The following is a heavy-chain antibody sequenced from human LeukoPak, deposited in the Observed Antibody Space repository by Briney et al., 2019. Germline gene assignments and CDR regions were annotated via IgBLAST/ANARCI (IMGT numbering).Heavy chain of an antibody. V-gene: IGHV1-2*04. CDR1: GYTFTGYY. CDR2: INPNSVGT. CDR3: ARGGITGTTGDNWFDP. D-gene: IGHD1-20*01. Sequence: ASVKVSCKAFGYTFTGYYMHWVRQAPGQGLEWMGWINPNSVGTNYAQKFQGWVTMTRDTSISTAYMELSRLRSDDTAVYYCARGGITGTTGDNWFDPWGQGTLVTVSS. J-gene: IGHJ5*02.